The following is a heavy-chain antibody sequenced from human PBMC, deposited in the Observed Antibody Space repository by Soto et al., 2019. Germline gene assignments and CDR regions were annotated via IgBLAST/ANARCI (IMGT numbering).Heavy chain of an antibody. Sequence: EVQLVESGGGLVKPGGSLRLSCAASGFTFSSYSMNWVRQAPGKGLEWVSSISTSSSYIYYAVSVKGRFTISRDNAKNSLYLQMNSLRAEETAVYYCTRPLHYYDGSGYYAYWGQGTLVTVSS. V-gene: IGHV3-21*01. CDR1: GFTFSSYS. CDR2: ISTSSSYI. D-gene: IGHD3-22*01. J-gene: IGHJ4*02. CDR3: TRPLHYYDGSGYYAY.